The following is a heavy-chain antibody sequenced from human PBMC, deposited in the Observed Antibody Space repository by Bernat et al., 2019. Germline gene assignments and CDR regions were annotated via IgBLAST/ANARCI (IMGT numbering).Heavy chain of an antibody. CDR2: LQSKTEGGTT. D-gene: IGHD2-21*02. CDR1: GFTFNNAW. J-gene: IGHJ4*02. CDR3: TTEAIVVVTAVDY. V-gene: IGHV3-15*01. Sequence: EVQLVESGGGLVEPGGSLRLSCAASGFTFNNAWMSWVRQPPGKGLEWVGRLQSKTEGGTTDYAAPVKGRFTISRDDSKNTLYLQMNSLKTEDRGVYYCTTEAIVVVTAVDYWGQGTLVTVSS.